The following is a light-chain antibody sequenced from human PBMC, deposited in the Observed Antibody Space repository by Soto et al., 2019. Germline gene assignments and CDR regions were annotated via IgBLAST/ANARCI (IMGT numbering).Light chain of an antibody. J-gene: IGLJ1*01. CDR3: SSYAGNYVYV. CDR1: SSDVGAYNY. Sequence: QSALTQPRSVSGSPGQSVTISCTGSSSDVGAYNYVSWYQRHAGKGPKLIIHDVSVRPSGVPDRFSASKSDNTASLTISGLQTEDEADYYCSSYAGNYVYVFGSGTKATVL. CDR2: DVS. V-gene: IGLV2-11*01.